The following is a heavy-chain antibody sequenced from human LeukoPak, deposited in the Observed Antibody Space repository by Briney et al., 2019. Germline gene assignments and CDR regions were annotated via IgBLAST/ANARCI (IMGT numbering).Heavy chain of an antibody. CDR1: GFVFSGYS. CDR2: ISESSSHT. CDR3: ARDRAVKARIGGMDV. Sequence: GGSLRLSCAGSGFVFSGYSISWVRQAPGKGLEWGSYISESSSHTYYVDSVKGRFTISRDNAKNSLYLQMSSLRAEDTGIYYCARDRAVKARIGGMDVWGQGTTVIVSS. V-gene: IGHV3-21*06. J-gene: IGHJ6*02. D-gene: IGHD5-24*01.